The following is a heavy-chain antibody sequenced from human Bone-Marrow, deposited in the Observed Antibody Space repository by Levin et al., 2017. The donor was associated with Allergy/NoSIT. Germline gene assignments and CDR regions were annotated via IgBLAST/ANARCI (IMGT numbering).Heavy chain of an antibody. J-gene: IGHJ6*03. CDR1: GGSISSGRYY. CDR3: AGDRLASLYYYSMDV. CDR2: IYTTGST. V-gene: IGHV4-61*02. Sequence: SETLSLTSSVSGGSISSGRYYFTWVRQSAGKGLEWIGRIYTTGSTNYNPSLESRVTISRDTFKKEVYLTLRSVTAADTAVYYCAGDRLASLYYYSMDVWGRGTTVIVSS.